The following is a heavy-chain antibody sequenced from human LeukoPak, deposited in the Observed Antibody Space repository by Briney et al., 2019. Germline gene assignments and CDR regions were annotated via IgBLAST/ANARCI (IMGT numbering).Heavy chain of an antibody. Sequence: AASVKVSCKASGYTFTDYGIGWVRQAPGQGLEWVGGINPIFGTANYAQKLQGRVTITADESTSTAYMELSSLRSEDTAVYYCARALYSDILTGLALAAFDIWGQGTLVTVSS. CDR2: INPIFGTA. CDR3: ARALYSDILTGLALAAFDI. CDR1: GYTFTDYG. V-gene: IGHV1-69*13. J-gene: IGHJ3*02. D-gene: IGHD3-9*01.